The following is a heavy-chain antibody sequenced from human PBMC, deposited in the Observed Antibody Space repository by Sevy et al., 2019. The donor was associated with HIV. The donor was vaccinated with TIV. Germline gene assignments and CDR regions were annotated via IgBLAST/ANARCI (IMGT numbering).Heavy chain of an antibody. V-gene: IGHV3-23*01. Sequence: GGCLRLSCAASGFTFSSYAMSWVRQAPGKGLEWVSGVSVRSGSTYYADSVKGRFTISRDNSKNTLYLDMNSLRAEDTAIYYCAKDQGQLLQYYFDYWGQGTLVTVSS. CDR1: GFTFSSYA. J-gene: IGHJ4*02. CDR2: VSVRSGST. D-gene: IGHD2-2*01. CDR3: AKDQGQLLQYYFDY.